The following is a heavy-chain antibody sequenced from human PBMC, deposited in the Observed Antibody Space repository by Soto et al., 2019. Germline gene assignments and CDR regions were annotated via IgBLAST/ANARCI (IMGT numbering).Heavy chain of an antibody. V-gene: IGHV4-30-4*02. CDR2: IYYSGST. CDR3: AVNYGSGSYYYYYGMDV. J-gene: IGHJ6*02. D-gene: IGHD3-10*01. CDR1: GCSNSRGDYY. Sequence: NPSGSLSLTITVSGCSNSRGDYYWRWIRQPPGKGLEWIGYIYYSGSTYYNPSLKSRVTISVDTSKNQFSLKLSSVTAADTAVYYCAVNYGSGSYYYYYGMDVWGQGTTVTVSS.